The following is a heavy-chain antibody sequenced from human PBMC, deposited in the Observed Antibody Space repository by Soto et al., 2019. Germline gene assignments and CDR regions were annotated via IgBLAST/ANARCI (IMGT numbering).Heavy chain of an antibody. V-gene: IGHV3-30-3*01. Sequence: GSLGLSCAASGFTFSSYAMHSVRQAAGKGLEWVAVISYDGSNKYYADSVKGRFTISRDNSKNTLYLQMNRLRAEDTAVYYCARTGAATPPYYYYGMDVWGQGTTVTVSS. CDR1: GFTFSSYA. D-gene: IGHD2-15*01. CDR3: ARTGAATPPYYYYGMDV. J-gene: IGHJ6*02. CDR2: ISYDGSNK.